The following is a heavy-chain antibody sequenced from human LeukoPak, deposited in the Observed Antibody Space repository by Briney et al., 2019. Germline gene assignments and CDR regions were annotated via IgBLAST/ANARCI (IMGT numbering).Heavy chain of an antibody. CDR3: ARQGYCSSTIPYCWYEY. D-gene: IGHD2-2*01. CDR1: GYSFTSYW. J-gene: IGHJ4*02. CDR2: IYPGDSDT. Sequence: GESLKSSCKGSGYSFTSYWIGWMRQMPGKGLEWMGNIYPGDSDTRYSPSFQGQVTISADKSISTAYLQWSSLKASDTAMYYCARQGYCSSTIPYCWYEYWGRGTLVTASS. V-gene: IGHV5-51*01.